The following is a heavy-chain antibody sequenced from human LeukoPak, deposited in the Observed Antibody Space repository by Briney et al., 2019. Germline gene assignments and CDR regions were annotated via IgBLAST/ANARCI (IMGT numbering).Heavy chain of an antibody. D-gene: IGHD2-2*02. CDR1: GDTVSSNRAA. CDR3: AGLYDSHLLPWFDP. CDR2: TYYRSRWHY. J-gene: IGHJ5*02. Sequence: SQTLSLTCALSGDTVSSNRAAWNWIRQSPSRGLEWLGRTYYRSRWHYDYAVSVKSRITVNPDTSNNQFSLQLNSVTPEDTAVYYCAGLYDSHLLPWFDPWGQGTLVIVSS. V-gene: IGHV6-1*01.